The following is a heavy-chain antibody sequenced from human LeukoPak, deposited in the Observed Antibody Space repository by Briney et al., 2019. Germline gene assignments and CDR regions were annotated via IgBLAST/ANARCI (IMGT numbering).Heavy chain of an antibody. J-gene: IGHJ3*02. CDR3: AREHITIFGVEPGAFDI. CDR1: GYTFTGYY. D-gene: IGHD3-3*01. V-gene: IGHV1-18*04. CDR2: ITAYNGNT. Sequence: GASVKVSCKASGYTFTGYYMHWVRQAPGQGLEWMGWITAYNGNTNYAQKLQGRVTLTTDTSTSTAYMELRSLRSDDTAVYYCAREHITIFGVEPGAFDIWGQGTMVTVSS.